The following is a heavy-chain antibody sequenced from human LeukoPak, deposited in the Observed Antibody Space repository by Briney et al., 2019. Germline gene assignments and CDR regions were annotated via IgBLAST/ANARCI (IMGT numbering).Heavy chain of an antibody. CDR3: ARDLRAPLGISH. CDR1: GFTFSRDS. D-gene: IGHD3-16*01. Sequence: GGSLRLSCVASGFTFSRDSMNWIRQAPGKGLGWVSYISGDSSSIYYADFVMGRFTISRDNANNLVFLQMNNLRVEDTAIYYCARDLRAPLGISHWGQGTTATVSS. J-gene: IGHJ6*02. CDR2: ISGDSSSI. V-gene: IGHV3-48*04.